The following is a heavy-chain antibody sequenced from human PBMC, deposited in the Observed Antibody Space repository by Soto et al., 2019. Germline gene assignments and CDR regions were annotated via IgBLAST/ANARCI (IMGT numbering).Heavy chain of an antibody. Sequence: QITLKESGPTLVKPTQTLTLTCSFSGFSLTSIGVAVGWIRQPPGKALEWLALIYWNDDTRYSPSLKSRLSISKDPSKNQVVLTMTKLDPVDTATYSCAHTRRPYSSRLFDPWGQGTLVTVSS. J-gene: IGHJ5*02. CDR1: GFSLTSIGVA. CDR2: IYWNDDT. D-gene: IGHD6-13*01. CDR3: AHTRRPYSSRLFDP. V-gene: IGHV2-5*01.